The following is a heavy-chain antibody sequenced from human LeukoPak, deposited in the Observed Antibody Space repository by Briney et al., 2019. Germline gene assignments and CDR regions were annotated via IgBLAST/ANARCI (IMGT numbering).Heavy chain of an antibody. J-gene: IGHJ4*02. CDR2: INPNSGGT. CDR1: GYTFTGYY. CDR3: ARASGIAAAGPRIGRY. D-gene: IGHD6-13*01. V-gene: IGHV1-2*02. Sequence: ASVKDSCKASGYTFTGYYMHWVRPAPGQGLEWMGWINPNSGGTNYAQKFQGRVTMTRDTSISTAYMELSRLRSDDTAVYYCARASGIAAAGPRIGRYWGQGTLVTVSS.